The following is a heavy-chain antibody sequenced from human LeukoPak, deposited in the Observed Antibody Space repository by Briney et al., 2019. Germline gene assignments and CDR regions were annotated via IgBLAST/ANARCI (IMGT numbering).Heavy chain of an antibody. Sequence: PGESLKISCKGSGYRFNAYWIAWVRQMPGKGLEWMGIIYLDDSDTRYSPSFQGQVTISADKSVRTAYLQWSSLKASDTGMYYCARPNITSYYDSRGYDAFDVWGQGTMVTVSS. V-gene: IGHV5-51*01. CDR1: GYRFNAYW. J-gene: IGHJ3*01. D-gene: IGHD3-22*01. CDR3: ARPNITSYYDSRGYDAFDV. CDR2: IYLDDSDT.